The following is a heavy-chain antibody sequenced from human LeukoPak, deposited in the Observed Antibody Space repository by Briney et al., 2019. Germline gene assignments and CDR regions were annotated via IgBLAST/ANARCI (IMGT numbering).Heavy chain of an antibody. V-gene: IGHV1-2*02. J-gene: IGHJ4*02. Sequence: GASVKVSCRASGYTFTGYFMHWVRQAPGQGLEWMGWINPNSGGTNYAQKFQGRVTMTTDASISTAYVELSRLGSDDTAVYYCARDQYSGSYYYWGQGTLVTVSS. CDR2: INPNSGGT. CDR3: ARDQYSGSYYY. CDR1: GYTFTGYF. D-gene: IGHD1-26*01.